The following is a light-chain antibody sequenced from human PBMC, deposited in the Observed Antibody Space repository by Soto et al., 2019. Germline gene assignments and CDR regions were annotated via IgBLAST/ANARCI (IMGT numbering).Light chain of an antibody. CDR1: SSNIGVTS. CDR2: END. J-gene: IGLJ1*01. V-gene: IGLV1-51*02. CDR3: GTWDSSLSADV. Sequence: QSVLTQPPSVSAAPGQKVTISCSGSSSNIGVTSVSWYQQLPGAAPKLLIYENDKRPSGIPDRFSGSKSGTSATLGITGLQTGDEADYYCGTWDSSLSADVFGTGTKLTV.